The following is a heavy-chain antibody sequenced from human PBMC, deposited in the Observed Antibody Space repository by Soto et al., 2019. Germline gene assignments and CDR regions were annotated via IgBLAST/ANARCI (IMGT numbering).Heavy chain of an antibody. CDR3: ARDDGGRRTNVKAFDI. Sequence: PGGSLRLSCAASGFTFSRYYMNWVRKARGNGLEWVSSISTTSTYTHYADSLKGRFTISRDNAKKLLYLEMDSLRAGDTAVYYCARDDGGRRTNVKAFDIWGKGTKVTVSS. J-gene: IGHJ3*02. D-gene: IGHD1-26*01. V-gene: IGHV3-21*01. CDR1: GFTFSRYY. CDR2: ISTTSTYT.